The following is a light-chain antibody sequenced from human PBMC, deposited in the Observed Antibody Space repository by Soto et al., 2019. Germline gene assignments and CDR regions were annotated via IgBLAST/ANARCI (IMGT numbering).Light chain of an antibody. V-gene: IGLV1-40*01. J-gene: IGLJ2*01. Sequence: QAVVTQPPSVSGAPGQRVTISCTGGTSNIGAGYDVHWYQQLPGTSPKLLIYDNNNRPSGVPDRFSGSKSGTSASLAITGLQAEDEADYYCQSYDTSLSGFVVFGGGTKLTVL. CDR3: QSYDTSLSGFVV. CDR1: TSNIGAGYD. CDR2: DNN.